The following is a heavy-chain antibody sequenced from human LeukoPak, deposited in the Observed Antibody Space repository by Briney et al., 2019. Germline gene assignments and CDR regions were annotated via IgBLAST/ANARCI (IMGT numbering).Heavy chain of an antibody. Sequence: GGSLRLSCAASGFTFSSYWMHWVRQAPGKGLVWVSRINSDGSSTSYADSVKGRFTISRDNAKNTLYLQMNSLRAEDTAVYYCATVSVAVAGAHWGQGTLVTVSS. CDR2: INSDGSST. J-gene: IGHJ4*02. CDR3: ATVSVAVAGAH. V-gene: IGHV3-74*01. CDR1: GFTFSSYW. D-gene: IGHD6-19*01.